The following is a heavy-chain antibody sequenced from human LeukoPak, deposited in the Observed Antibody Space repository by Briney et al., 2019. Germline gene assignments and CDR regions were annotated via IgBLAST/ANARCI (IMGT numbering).Heavy chain of an antibody. CDR1: GYSFTSNY. V-gene: IGHV1-46*01. CDR2: IYPSDGST. CDR3: ARDQEAFDY. J-gene: IGHJ4*02. Sequence: ASVKVSCKASGYSFTSNYIHWVRQAPGQGLEWMGMIYPSDGSTSYAQKFQGRVAVTRDTSTSTVHMELSGLRSEDTAVYYCARDQEAFDYWGQGTLVTVSS.